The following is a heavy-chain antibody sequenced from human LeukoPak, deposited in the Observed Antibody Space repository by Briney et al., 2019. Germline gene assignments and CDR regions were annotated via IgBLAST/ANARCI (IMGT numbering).Heavy chain of an antibody. J-gene: IGHJ4*02. CDR1: GFTFSNYW. Sequence: GGSLRLSCAASGFTFSNYWMHWVRQAPGKGLVWVSRVNIDGGSTSYADSVKGRFTISRDNAKNTRYLQMNSLRAEDTAVYYCARGRGSGWYDYWGQGTLVTVSS. CDR2: VNIDGGST. D-gene: IGHD6-19*01. CDR3: ARGRGSGWYDY. V-gene: IGHV3-74*01.